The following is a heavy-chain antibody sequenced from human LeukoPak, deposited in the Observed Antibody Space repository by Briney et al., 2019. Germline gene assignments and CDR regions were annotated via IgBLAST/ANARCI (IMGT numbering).Heavy chain of an antibody. CDR3: ARITMVRGVMAYYFDY. V-gene: IGHV4-34*13. CDR2: NDSGST. J-gene: IGHJ4*02. D-gene: IGHD3-10*01. Sequence: NDSGSTNYNPSLKTRVTLSVDTSKNQFSLNLSSVTAADTAVYYCARITMVRGVMAYYFDYWGQGTLVTVSS.